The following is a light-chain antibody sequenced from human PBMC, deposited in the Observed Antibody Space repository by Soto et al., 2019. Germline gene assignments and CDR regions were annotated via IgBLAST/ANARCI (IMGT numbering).Light chain of an antibody. CDR1: RXDVGTYNL. CDR2: EAT. Sequence: QSVLTQPASVSGSPGQSITFSCTVARXDVGTYNLVSWYQQHPNKTPKFIIYEATKRPSGVSARFSGSQSGNTASLTISGLQADDEADYYCFSYAGSPTSYVFGTGTKLTVL. J-gene: IGLJ1*01. V-gene: IGLV2-23*01. CDR3: FSYAGSPTSYV.